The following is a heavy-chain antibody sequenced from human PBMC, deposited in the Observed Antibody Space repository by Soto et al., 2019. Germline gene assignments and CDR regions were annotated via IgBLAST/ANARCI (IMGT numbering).Heavy chain of an antibody. V-gene: IGHV3-33*01. Sequence: GRSLRLSCAASGFTFSSYGMHWVRQAPGKGLEWVAVIWYDGSNKYYADSVKGRFTISRDNSKNTLYLQMNSLRAEDTAVYYCARDSCSSTSCYRKYFQHWGQGTLVTVSS. J-gene: IGHJ1*01. D-gene: IGHD2-2*01. CDR1: GFTFSSYG. CDR2: IWYDGSNK. CDR3: ARDSCSSTSCYRKYFQH.